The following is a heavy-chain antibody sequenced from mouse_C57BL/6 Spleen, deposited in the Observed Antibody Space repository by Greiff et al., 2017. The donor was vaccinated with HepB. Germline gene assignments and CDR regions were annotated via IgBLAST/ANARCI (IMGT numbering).Heavy chain of an antibody. V-gene: IGHV1-50*01. Sequence: QVQLKQPGAELVKPGASVKLSCKASGYTFTSYWMQWVKQRPGQGFEWIGEIDPSDSYTNYNQKFKGKATLTVDTSSSTAYMQLSSLTSEDSAVYYCARRVTTLDYWGQGTTLTVSS. D-gene: IGHD2-3*01. CDR1: GYTFTSYW. J-gene: IGHJ2*01. CDR2: IDPSDSYT. CDR3: ARRVTTLDY.